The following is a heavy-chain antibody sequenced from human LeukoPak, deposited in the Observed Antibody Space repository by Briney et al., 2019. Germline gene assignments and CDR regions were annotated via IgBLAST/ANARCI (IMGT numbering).Heavy chain of an antibody. CDR3: ARQYDSSGYYPPHMDV. Sequence: GESLKISCKGSGYSFTSYWIGWVRQMPGKGLEWMGMIYPGDSDTRYSPSFQGQVTISADKSISTAYLQWSSLKASDTAMYYCARQYDSSGYYPPHMDVWGKGTTVTVSS. CDR2: IYPGDSDT. D-gene: IGHD3-22*01. CDR1: GYSFTSYW. J-gene: IGHJ6*03. V-gene: IGHV5-51*01.